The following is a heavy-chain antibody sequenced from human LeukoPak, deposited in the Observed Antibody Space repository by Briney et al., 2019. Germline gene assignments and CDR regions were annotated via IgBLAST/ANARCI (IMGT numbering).Heavy chain of an antibody. CDR1: GFTISTYT. V-gene: IGHV3-23*01. J-gene: IGHJ3*02. CDR3: AKDQEWELGNAFDI. D-gene: IGHD1-26*01. Sequence: GSLRLSCAASGFTISTYTMAWVRRAPGGGLEWVSGISDNGGRTYYADSVKGRFAISRDDSKSTLYLQMNSLRGEDTAVYYCAKDQEWELGNAFDIWGQGTMVTVSS. CDR2: ISDNGGRT.